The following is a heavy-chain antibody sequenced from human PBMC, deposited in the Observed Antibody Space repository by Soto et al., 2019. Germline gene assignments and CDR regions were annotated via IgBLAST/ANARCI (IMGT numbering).Heavy chain of an antibody. J-gene: IGHJ6*02. CDR2: IYYSGST. CDR1: GGSISSSSYY. CDR3: ARHRRVLLWFGELLSTYYYYYGMDV. V-gene: IGHV4-39*01. Sequence: PSETLSLTCTVSGGSISSSSYYWGWIRQPPGKGLEWIGSIYYSGSTYCNPSLKSRVTISVDTSKNQFSLKLSSVTAADTAVYYCARHRRVLLWFGELLSTYYYYYGMDVWGQGTTVTVSS. D-gene: IGHD3-10*01.